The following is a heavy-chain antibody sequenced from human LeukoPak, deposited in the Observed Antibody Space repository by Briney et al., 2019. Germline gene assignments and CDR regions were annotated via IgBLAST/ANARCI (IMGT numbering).Heavy chain of an antibody. CDR1: GFTVSSNY. J-gene: IGHJ4*02. V-gene: IGHV3-23*01. CDR3: ANEIRPNDY. CDR2: ISISGTKT. D-gene: IGHD4-17*01. Sequence: GGSLRLSCAASGFTVSSNYMTWVRQVPGKGLEWVSAISISGTKTYYADSVKGRFTISRDNSKNTLYLQMYSLRAEDTAVYYCANEIRPNDYWGQGTLVTVSS.